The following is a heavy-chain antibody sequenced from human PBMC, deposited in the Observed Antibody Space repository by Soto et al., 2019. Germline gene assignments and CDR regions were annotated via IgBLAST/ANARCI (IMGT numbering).Heavy chain of an antibody. CDR3: ASRDYGYTFNI. D-gene: IGHD4-17*01. CDR1: GGSVTGGGFC. Sequence: LSLDFTVSGGSVTGGGFCWSWTRQHPGEGLEFVGYMCYSGSTNYNPSLKSRVAISIDTSKNHFSLKLTFVTAADTAVYYCASRDYGYTFNIWGQGTMVTVSS. V-gene: IGHV4-31*02. J-gene: IGHJ3*02. CDR2: MCYSGST.